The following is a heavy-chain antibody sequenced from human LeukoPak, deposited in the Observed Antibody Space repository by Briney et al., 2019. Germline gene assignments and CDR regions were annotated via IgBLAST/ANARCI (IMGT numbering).Heavy chain of an antibody. Sequence: ASVKVSCKASGGTFSSYAISWVRQAPGQGLEWMGRTIPILGIANYAQKFQGRVTITADKSTSTAYMELSSLRSEDTAVYYCARVGYYGSGSYPTPIDYWGQGTLVTVSS. CDR3: ARVGYYGSGSYPTPIDY. D-gene: IGHD3-10*01. V-gene: IGHV1-69*04. CDR2: TIPILGIA. J-gene: IGHJ4*02. CDR1: GGTFSSYA.